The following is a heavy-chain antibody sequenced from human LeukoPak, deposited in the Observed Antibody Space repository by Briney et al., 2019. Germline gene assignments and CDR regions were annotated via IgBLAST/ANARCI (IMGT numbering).Heavy chain of an antibody. Sequence: PGGSLRLSCAASGFTFSSYAMSWVRQAPGKGLQWVSAISGSGGNTYYADSVKGRFTISRDNSKNTLFLQMNSLRAEDTAVFYCARRRYGEAFDVWGQGTMVTVSS. J-gene: IGHJ3*01. CDR3: ARRRYGEAFDV. V-gene: IGHV3-23*01. CDR2: ISGSGGNT. CDR1: GFTFSSYA. D-gene: IGHD3-9*01.